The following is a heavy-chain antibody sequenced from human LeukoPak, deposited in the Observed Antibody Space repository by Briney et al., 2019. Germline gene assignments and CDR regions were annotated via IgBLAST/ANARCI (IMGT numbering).Heavy chain of an antibody. CDR2: INHSGST. Sequence: SETLSRTCAVYGGSFSGYYWSWIRQPPGKGLEWIGEINHSGSTNYNPSLKSRVTISVDTSKNQFSLKLGSVTAADTAVYYCARGAVAGPKDWFDPWGQGTLVTVSS. CDR1: GGSFSGYY. D-gene: IGHD6-19*01. J-gene: IGHJ5*02. V-gene: IGHV4-34*01. CDR3: ARGAVAGPKDWFDP.